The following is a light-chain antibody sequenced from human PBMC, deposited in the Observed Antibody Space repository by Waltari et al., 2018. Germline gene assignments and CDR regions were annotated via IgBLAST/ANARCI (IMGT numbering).Light chain of an antibody. CDR1: SSDLGGYDY. Sequence: QSALTQPPSASGSPGQSVTTSCTGTSSDLGGYDYFPWYQQHPGNAPHPIIYDATKRPSGVPKRFSGSKSGNTASLTVSGLQADDEADYYCSSYSGSNSLLFGGGTKLTV. CDR2: DAT. V-gene: IGLV2-8*01. J-gene: IGLJ2*01. CDR3: SSYSGSNSLL.